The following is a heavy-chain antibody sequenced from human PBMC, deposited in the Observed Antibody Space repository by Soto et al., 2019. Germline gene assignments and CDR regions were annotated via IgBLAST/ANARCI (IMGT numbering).Heavy chain of an antibody. V-gene: IGHV3-30*18. Sequence: GGSLILSCAASGFTFSSYGMPWVRQAPGKGLEWVAVISYDGSNKYYADSVKGRFTISRDNSKNTLYLQMNSLRAEDTAVYYCAKFGYYYSSGENDDFDILGQGNLVTVSS. CDR1: GFTFSSYG. CDR2: ISYDGSNK. CDR3: AKFGYYYSSGENDDFDI. J-gene: IGHJ3*02. D-gene: IGHD3-22*01.